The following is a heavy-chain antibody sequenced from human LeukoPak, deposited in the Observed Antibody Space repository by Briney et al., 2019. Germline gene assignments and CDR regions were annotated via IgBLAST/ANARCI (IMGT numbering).Heavy chain of an antibody. V-gene: IGHV3-23*01. D-gene: IGHD2-2*01. CDR3: AMIQFQLPPATWPSIH. J-gene: IGHJ4*02. Sequence: GGSLRLSCAASGFTFSNYAMSWVRQAPTKGLEWVSTISGSGDGTYYADSVKGRFTISRDYSKNTLYLQMSSLRAEDTAVYYCAMIQFQLPPATWPSIHWGQGTLVTVSS. CDR2: ISGSGDGT. CDR1: GFTFSNYA.